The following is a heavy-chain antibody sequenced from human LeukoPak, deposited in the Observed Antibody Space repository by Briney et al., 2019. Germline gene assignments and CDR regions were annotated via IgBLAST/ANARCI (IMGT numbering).Heavy chain of an antibody. CDR3: ARDFDSPMAFDI. CDR1: GDSITTNNYY. V-gene: IGHV4-61*02. CDR2: IYASGNT. J-gene: IGHJ3*02. Sequence: PSETLSPTCTVSGDSITTNNYYWSWIRQPAGKGPEWIGRIYASGNTNYNPSLKSRVTISVDTSKNQFSLRLSSVTAADTAVYYCARDFDSPMAFDIWGQGTMVTVPS. D-gene: IGHD3-9*01.